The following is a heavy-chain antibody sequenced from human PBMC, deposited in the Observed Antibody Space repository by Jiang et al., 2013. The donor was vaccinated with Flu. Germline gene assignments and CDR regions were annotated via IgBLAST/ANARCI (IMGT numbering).Heavy chain of an antibody. J-gene: IGHJ6*04. CDR2: TIPIFGLS. Sequence: QLVESGAEVKKPGSSVKVSCKASGGTFSSYAFTWMRQAPGQGLEWMGGTIPIFGLSNVAQKFQGRVTITADESTSTSTAYMELTSLTSEDTAVYYCARAVGGYSLGPVAFWGQGTLVTVSSVWGKGTTVTVSS. D-gene: IGHD5-12*01. CDR1: GGTFSSYA. CDR3: ARAVGGYSLGPVAFWGQGTLVTVSSV. V-gene: IGHV1-69*01.